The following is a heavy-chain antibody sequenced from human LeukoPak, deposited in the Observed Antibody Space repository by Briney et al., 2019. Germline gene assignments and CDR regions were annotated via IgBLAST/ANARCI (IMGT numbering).Heavy chain of an antibody. Sequence: GGSLGLSCAASGFTFSSYGMHWVRQAPGKGLEWVAVISYDGSNKYYADSVKGRLTISRDNSKNTLYLQMNSLRAEDTAVYYCAKDELAVAGTGFGAFDIWGQGTMVTVSS. CDR1: GFTFSSYG. CDR2: ISYDGSNK. J-gene: IGHJ3*02. V-gene: IGHV3-30*18. CDR3: AKDELAVAGTGFGAFDI. D-gene: IGHD6-19*01.